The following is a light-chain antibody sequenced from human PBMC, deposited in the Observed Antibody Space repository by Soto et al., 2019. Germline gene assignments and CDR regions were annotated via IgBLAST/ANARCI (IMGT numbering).Light chain of an antibody. CDR2: YAS. Sequence: EIMMTQSPATLSVSPGESATLSCRASQSVSNNLAWYQHKPSQAPRHLIYYASTRATGIPARFSGSGSGTEFTLTITGLQSEDFALYYCEQYNDWPPITFGQGTRLEIK. CDR3: EQYNDWPPIT. V-gene: IGKV3-15*01. CDR1: QSVSNN. J-gene: IGKJ5*01.